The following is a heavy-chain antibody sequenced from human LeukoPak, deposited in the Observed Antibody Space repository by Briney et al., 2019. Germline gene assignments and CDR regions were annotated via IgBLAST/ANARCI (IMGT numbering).Heavy chain of an antibody. D-gene: IGHD6-19*01. V-gene: IGHV5-51*01. Sequence: GESLKISCQGSGYDFTIYWIGWVRQMPGKGLEWTGIIFPGDSDTRYSPSFQGQVTISVVKSITTAYLQWSSLKASDSAMYYCARQFSAGTGAFDFWGQGTMVTVSS. J-gene: IGHJ3*01. CDR2: IFPGDSDT. CDR3: ARQFSAGTGAFDF. CDR1: GYDFTIYW.